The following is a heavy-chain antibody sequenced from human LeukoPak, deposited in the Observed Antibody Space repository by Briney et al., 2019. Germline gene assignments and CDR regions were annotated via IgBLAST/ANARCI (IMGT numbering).Heavy chain of an antibody. CDR2: SYDGSNE. Sequence: GRSLRLSCTASGFPFSGHAMHWIRQAPGKGPEWLALSYDGSNEYYADSVKGRFTISRDNSKNTLYLQVSSRRPEDTAVYFCAREEEGELPDYWGQGTQVTVSS. CDR1: GFPFSGHA. D-gene: IGHD1-26*01. J-gene: IGHJ4*02. V-gene: IGHV3-30*15. CDR3: AREEEGELPDY.